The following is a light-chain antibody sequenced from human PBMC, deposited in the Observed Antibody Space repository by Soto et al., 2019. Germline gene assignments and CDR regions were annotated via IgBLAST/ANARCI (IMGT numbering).Light chain of an antibody. J-gene: IGKJ2*01. CDR3: QQYNTWYT. CDR2: AAS. Sequence: ETVMTQSPATLSVSPGERATLSCRASQNINTAIAWYQLRHGQSPRLLIHAASVRAAGIPARFSGRWSGTEFTLTISSLQSEDSAIYFCQQYNTWYTFGQGTKLEI. CDR1: QNINTA. V-gene: IGKV3D-15*01.